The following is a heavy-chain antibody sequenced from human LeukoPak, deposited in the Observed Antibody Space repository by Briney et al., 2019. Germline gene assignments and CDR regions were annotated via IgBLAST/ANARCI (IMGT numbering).Heavy chain of an antibody. V-gene: IGHV4-30-4*08. J-gene: IGHJ4*02. Sequence: SQTLSLTCTVPGGSISSGDYYWSWIRQPPGKGLEWIGYIYYSGSTYYNPSLKSRVTISVDTSKNQFSLKLSSVTAADTAVYYCAREVLYSSSGKDYWGQGTLVTVSS. CDR1: GGSISSGDYY. CDR3: AREVLYSSSGKDY. CDR2: IYYSGST. D-gene: IGHD6-6*01.